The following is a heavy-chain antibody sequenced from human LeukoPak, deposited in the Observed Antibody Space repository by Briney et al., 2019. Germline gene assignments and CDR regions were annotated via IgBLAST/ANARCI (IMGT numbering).Heavy chain of an antibody. CDR3: AELGITMIGGV. D-gene: IGHD3-10*02. CDR2: ISGSGSTT. J-gene: IGHJ6*04. CDR1: GFTFSSYA. Sequence: GGSLRLSCTASGFTFSSYARNWVRQAPGVGLECVSVISGSGSTTYYADSVKGRFTISRDNSKNTLYLQMNSLRAEDTAVYYCAELGITMIGGVWGKGTTVTISS. V-gene: IGHV3-23*01.